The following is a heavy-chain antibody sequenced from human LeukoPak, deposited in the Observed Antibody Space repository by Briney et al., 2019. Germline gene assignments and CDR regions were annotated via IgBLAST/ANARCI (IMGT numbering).Heavy chain of an antibody. J-gene: IGHJ4*02. V-gene: IGHV3-30*02. Sequence: GGSLTLSCAASGFIFRSYGMHWVRQAPGKGLEWVAFIRADGRNKDYAASLRGRFTISRDNAKNSLYLQMNSLRAEDTAVYYCACPIAAAGDPLRDYWGQGTLVTVSS. CDR2: IRADGRNK. CDR1: GFIFRSYG. D-gene: IGHD6-13*01. CDR3: ACPIAAAGDPLRDY.